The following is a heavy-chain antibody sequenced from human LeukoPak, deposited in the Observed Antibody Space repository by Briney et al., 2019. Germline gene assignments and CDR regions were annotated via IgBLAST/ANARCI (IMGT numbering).Heavy chain of an antibody. CDR3: ARHSGWFDY. Sequence: PSETLSLTCTVSGGSISSSSYYWGWIRQPPGKGLEWIGSIYYSGSTYYNPSLKSRVTISVDTSKNQFSLKLSSGTAADTAVYYCARHSGWFDYWGQGTLVTVSS. J-gene: IGHJ4*02. CDR1: GGSISSSSYY. D-gene: IGHD6-19*01. CDR2: IYYSGST. V-gene: IGHV4-39*01.